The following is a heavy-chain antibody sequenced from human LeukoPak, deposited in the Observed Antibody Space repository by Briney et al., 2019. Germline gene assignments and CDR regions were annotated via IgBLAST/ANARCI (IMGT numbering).Heavy chain of an antibody. CDR1: EFTFRTYI. V-gene: IGHV3-21*01. J-gene: IGHJ4*02. D-gene: IGHD5-24*01. Sequence: GGSLRLSCAASEFTFRTYIMNCVREAPGKGLEWVSSISSSSAYIYYADSVRGRFTISRDNAKNSLYLQMNSLRAKDTAVYYCERGDRWFDYGGQGTLVTVPA. CDR3: ERGDRWFDY. CDR2: ISSSSAYI.